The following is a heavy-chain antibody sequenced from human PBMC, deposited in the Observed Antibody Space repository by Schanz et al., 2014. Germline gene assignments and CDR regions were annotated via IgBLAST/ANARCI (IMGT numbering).Heavy chain of an antibody. Sequence: QVQLVQSGAEVKKPGASVKLSCKASNYIFTKYYIHCVRQAPGQGLEWMGLINPYDDTIDYAKKFQGRINMTRDTSTSTVYMELSSLRSSDTAMYYCVTEKRMESGTWAKAFDICGQGTWVTGSS. CDR1: NYIFTKYY. J-gene: IGHJ3*02. V-gene: IGHV1-46*01. CDR3: VTEKRMESGTWAKAFDI. D-gene: IGHD3-3*01. CDR2: INPYDDTI.